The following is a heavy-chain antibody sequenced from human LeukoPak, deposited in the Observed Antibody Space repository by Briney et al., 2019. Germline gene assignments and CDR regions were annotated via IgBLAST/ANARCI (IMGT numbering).Heavy chain of an antibody. Sequence: PGGSLRLSCAASGFTFSNAWMSWVRQAPGKGREGGSAISGNGGSTYYADSVKGRFTISSDNSKTTLYLQMNSLRAEDTAVYYCAKAYYYGSGNPGNYFDYWGQGTLVTVSS. D-gene: IGHD3-10*01. J-gene: IGHJ4*02. CDR2: ISGNGGST. CDR1: GFTFSNAW. CDR3: AKAYYYGSGNPGNYFDY. V-gene: IGHV3-23*01.